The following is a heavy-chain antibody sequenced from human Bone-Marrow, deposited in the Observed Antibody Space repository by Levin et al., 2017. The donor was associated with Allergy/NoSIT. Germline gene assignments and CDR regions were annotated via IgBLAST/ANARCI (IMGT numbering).Heavy chain of an antibody. J-gene: IGHJ6*03. Sequence: SQTLSLTCSVSGGSISSGRYYFTWVRQSAEKGLEWIGRIYTTGSTYYNPSLESRVTISRDTFKKEVYLTLSSVTAADTAVYYCARDRLASLYYYSMDVWGRGTTVIVSS. V-gene: IGHV4-61*02. CDR3: ARDRLASLYYYSMDV. CDR2: IYTTGST. CDR1: GGSISSGRYY.